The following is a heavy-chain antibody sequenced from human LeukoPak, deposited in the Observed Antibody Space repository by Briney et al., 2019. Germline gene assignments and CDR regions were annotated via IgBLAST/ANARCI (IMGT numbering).Heavy chain of an antibody. CDR2: TIPIFGTA. Sequence: GASVKVSCKASGGTFSSYAISWVRQAPGQGLEWMGGTIPIFGTANYAQKFQGRVTITADESTSTAYMELSSLRSEDTAVYYCATVSGQLVGGFDYWGQGTLVTVSS. CDR1: GGTFSSYA. CDR3: ATVSGQLVGGFDY. J-gene: IGHJ4*02. V-gene: IGHV1-69*13. D-gene: IGHD6-13*01.